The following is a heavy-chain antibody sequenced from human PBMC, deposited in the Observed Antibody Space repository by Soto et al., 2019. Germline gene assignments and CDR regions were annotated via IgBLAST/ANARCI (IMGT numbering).Heavy chain of an antibody. V-gene: IGHV3-48*02. J-gene: IGHJ4*02. CDR2: FSRDGSSI. CDR1: GFTFSNYN. CDR3: ARDPYYYDSSGYYTKDY. Sequence: EVQLVESGGGLVQPGGSLRLVCAASGFTFSNYNMNWFRQAPGEGLEWGSLFSRDGSSIRYADSVKGRFTICRDSAKNRLYRQMNRLKDEHTAVYYCARDPYYYDSSGYYTKDYWGQGTLVTVSS. D-gene: IGHD3-22*01.